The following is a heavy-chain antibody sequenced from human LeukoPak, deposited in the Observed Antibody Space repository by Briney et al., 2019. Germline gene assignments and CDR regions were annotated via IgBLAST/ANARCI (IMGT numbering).Heavy chain of an antibody. Sequence: GGSLRLSCAASGFTFSSYAMSWVRQAPGKGLEWVSAISGSGGSTYYADSVKGRFTISRDNSKNTLYLQMNSLRAEDTAVHYCAKGIYSSGWSYFDYWGHGTLVTVSS. CDR3: AKGIYSSGWSYFDY. CDR1: GFTFSSYA. CDR2: ISGSGGST. J-gene: IGHJ4*01. D-gene: IGHD6-19*01. V-gene: IGHV3-23*01.